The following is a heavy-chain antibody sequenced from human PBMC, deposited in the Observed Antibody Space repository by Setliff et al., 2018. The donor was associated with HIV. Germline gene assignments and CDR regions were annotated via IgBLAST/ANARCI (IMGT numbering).Heavy chain of an antibody. CDR2: IYPDDSDT. CDR1: GFTFTDYW. J-gene: IGHJ5*01. Sequence: SGESLKISCQGSGFTFTDYWIGWVRQMPEKGLEWMGIIYPDDSDTRYSPSFQGQVTLSADKSINTTYLQWSSLKASDTAMYYCATLVGTNGVVWFDPWGQGTLVTVSS. CDR3: ATLVGTNGVVWFDP. D-gene: IGHD1-26*01. V-gene: IGHV5-51*01.